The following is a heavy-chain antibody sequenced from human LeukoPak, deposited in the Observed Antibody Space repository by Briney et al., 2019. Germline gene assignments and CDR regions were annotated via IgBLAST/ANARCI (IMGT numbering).Heavy chain of an antibody. CDR2: ISYDGSNQ. D-gene: IGHD1-7*01. CDR1: GFSFSSYG. J-gene: IGHJ4*02. CDR3: AKAPHLELLLIDF. V-gene: IGHV3-30*18. Sequence: AGGSLRLSCAASGFSFSSYGIHWVRQAPGKGLEWVAVISYDGSNQYYADSVKGRFTISRDNSKNTLYLQMNSLRPEDTAVYYCAKAPHLELLLIDFWGQGTLVTVSS.